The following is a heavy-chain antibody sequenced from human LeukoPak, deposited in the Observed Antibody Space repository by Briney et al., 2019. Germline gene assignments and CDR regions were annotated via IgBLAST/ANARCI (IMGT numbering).Heavy chain of an antibody. CDR1: GFTFSNAW. CDR3: ATGHGGV. J-gene: IGHJ6*02. D-gene: IGHD3-10*01. Sequence: GGSLRRSCAASGFTFSNAWMTWVRQAPGKGLEWLGRITDGGTADYTAPVKGRFTISRDSSKNTLYLQMNSLKTEDTAVYYCATGHGGVWGLGTTVTVSS. V-gene: IGHV3-15*01. CDR2: ITDGGTA.